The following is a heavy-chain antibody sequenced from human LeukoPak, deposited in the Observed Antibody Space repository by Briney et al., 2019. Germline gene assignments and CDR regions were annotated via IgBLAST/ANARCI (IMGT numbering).Heavy chain of an antibody. D-gene: IGHD5-18*01. CDR2: ISHSGTT. CDR3: ARHRGYSYEPYYYYYYMDV. CDR1: DYSISSGYF. J-gene: IGHJ6*03. Sequence: TSETLSLTCVASDYSISSGYFWGWIRQPPGKGLEWIGSISHSGTTYYNPSFKSRITISLDTSKNQFSLKLRSVTAADTAVYYCARHRGYSYEPYYYYYYMDVWGKGTTVTVSS. V-gene: IGHV4-38-2*01.